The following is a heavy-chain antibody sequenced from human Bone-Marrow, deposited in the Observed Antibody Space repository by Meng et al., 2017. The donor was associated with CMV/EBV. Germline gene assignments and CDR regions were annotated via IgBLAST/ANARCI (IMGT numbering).Heavy chain of an antibody. D-gene: IGHD4-11*01. CDR1: GFTFDNYG. J-gene: IGHJ4*02. V-gene: IGHV3-23*01. CDR3: ARDGKVTTVD. CDR2: ISAGGRDS. Sequence: GGSLRLSCAGSGFTFDNYGLTWVRQAPGKGLEWVSTISAGGRDSFYADSVKGRFVISRDNSKKMLYLQMSSLRVEDTAVYYCARDGKVTTVDWGQGTLVTVSS.